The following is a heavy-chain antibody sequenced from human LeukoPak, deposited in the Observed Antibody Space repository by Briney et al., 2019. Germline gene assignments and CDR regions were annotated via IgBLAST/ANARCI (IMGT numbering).Heavy chain of an antibody. D-gene: IGHD4-17*01. J-gene: IGHJ1*01. CDR3: ARAGQYGDYVHFQH. V-gene: IGHV1-18*01. CDR1: GYTFTSYG. CDR2: ISAYNGNT. Sequence: ASVKVSCKASGYTFTSYGISWVRQAPGQGLEWMGWISAYNGNTNYEQNLQGRVTMTTDTSTSTAYMELRSLRSDDTAVYYCARAGQYGDYVHFQHWGQGTLVTVSS.